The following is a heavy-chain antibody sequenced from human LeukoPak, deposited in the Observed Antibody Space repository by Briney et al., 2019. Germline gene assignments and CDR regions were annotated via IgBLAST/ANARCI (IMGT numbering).Heavy chain of an antibody. J-gene: IGHJ6*03. CDR3: AREGVFSSSTSCWGPCTGNYYYYYMDV. D-gene: IGHD2-2*01. Sequence: ASVKVSCKASGGSFSSYAISWVRQAPGQGLEWMGGIIPIFGTANYAQKFQGRVTITADESTSTAYMELSSLRSDDTAVYDCAREGVFSSSTSCWGPCTGNYYYYYMDVWGKGTTVTVSS. CDR2: IIPIFGTA. CDR1: GGSFSSYA. V-gene: IGHV1-69*13.